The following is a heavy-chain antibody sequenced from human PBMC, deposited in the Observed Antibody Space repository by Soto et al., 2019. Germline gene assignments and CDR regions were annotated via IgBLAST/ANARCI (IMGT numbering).Heavy chain of an antibody. J-gene: IGHJ5*02. CDR3: ASLAAGGNAYWFDP. CDR1: GCTFSSYA. CDR2: IIPNFGKA. V-gene: IGHV1-18*01. D-gene: IGHD3-10*01. Sequence: GASVKVSCKASGCTFSSYAISWVRQAPGQGLEWMGWIIPNFGKANYAQKLQGRVTMTTDTSTSTAYMELRSLRSDDTAVYYCASLAAGGNAYWFDPWGQGTLVTVSS.